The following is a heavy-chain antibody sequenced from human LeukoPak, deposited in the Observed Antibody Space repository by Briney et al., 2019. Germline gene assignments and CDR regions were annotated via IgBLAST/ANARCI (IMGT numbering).Heavy chain of an antibody. Sequence: PGGSLRLSCAASGFTVSNNYISWVRQAPGKGLEWVAVIYSGGSTKYADSVKARFTISRDNSKNTVYLQMNSLRADDTAVYYCARATLDNWGQGSRVTLSS. CDR1: GFTVSNNY. CDR3: ARATLDN. J-gene: IGHJ4*02. V-gene: IGHV3-53*01. CDR2: IYSGGST.